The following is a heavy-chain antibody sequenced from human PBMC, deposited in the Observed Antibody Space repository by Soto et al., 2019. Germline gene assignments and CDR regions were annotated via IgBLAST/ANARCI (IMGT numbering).Heavy chain of an antibody. Sequence: PXGSLRLSCSPAGFSSSDYYIIWLRQAPGQGLECVSYIRSSSGDMYYADCVRGRFTISRGYVRYSLSLQMNSLRIEDTAVYYCAEVGHDYYSGMHFWGQDQTVTVSS. V-gene: IGHV3-11*01. J-gene: IGHJ6*02. D-gene: IGHD1-26*01. CDR1: GFSSSDYY. CDR3: AEVGHDYYSGMHF. CDR2: IRSSSGDM.